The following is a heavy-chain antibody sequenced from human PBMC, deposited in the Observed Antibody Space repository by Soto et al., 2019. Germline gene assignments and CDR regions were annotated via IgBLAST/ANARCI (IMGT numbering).Heavy chain of an antibody. CDR3: ARVGVGHYEFDY. CDR1: GFTFSSYA. D-gene: IGHD3-16*01. CDR2: ISGSGGST. V-gene: IGHV3-23*01. J-gene: IGHJ4*02. Sequence: GGSLRLSCAASGFTFSSYAMSWVRQAPGKGLEWVSAISGSGGSTYYADSVKGRFTISRDNAKNTMYLQMNSLRAEDTAVYYCARVGVGHYEFDYWGQGTLVTVS.